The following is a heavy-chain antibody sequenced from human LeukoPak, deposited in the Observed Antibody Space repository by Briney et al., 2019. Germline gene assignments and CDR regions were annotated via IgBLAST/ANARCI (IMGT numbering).Heavy chain of an antibody. J-gene: IGHJ3*02. CDR2: ISSCSSTI. Sequence: PGGSLRLSCAASGFTFSSYSMNWVRQAPGKGLEWVSYISSCSSTIYYADSVKGRFTISRDNAKNSLYLQMNSLRAEDTAVYYCARERSGAAFDIWGQGTMVTVSS. CDR1: GFTFSSYS. CDR3: ARERSGAAFDI. V-gene: IGHV3-48*04. D-gene: IGHD3-3*01.